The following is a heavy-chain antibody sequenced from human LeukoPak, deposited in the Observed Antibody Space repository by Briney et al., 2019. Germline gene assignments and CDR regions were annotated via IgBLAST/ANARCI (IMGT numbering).Heavy chain of an antibody. CDR3: ARDSTHYDILTGYYHTGLFDY. V-gene: IGHV4-4*07. D-gene: IGHD3-9*01. CDR1: GGSISSYY. J-gene: IGHJ4*02. Sequence: SETLSLTCTVSGGSISSYYWSWIRQPAGKGLEWIGRIYTSGSTNYNPSLTSRVTMSVDTSKNQFSLKLSSVTAADTAVYYCARDSTHYDILTGYYHTGLFDYWGQGTLVTVSS. CDR2: IYTSGST.